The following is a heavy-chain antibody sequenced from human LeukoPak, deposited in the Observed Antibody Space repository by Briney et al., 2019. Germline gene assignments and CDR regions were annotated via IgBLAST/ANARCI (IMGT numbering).Heavy chain of an antibody. J-gene: IGHJ5*02. Sequence: GGSLRLSCAASGFTFSSYWMSWVRQAPGKGLEWVANIKQDGSEKYCVDSVKGRFTISRDNAKNSLYLQMNSLRAEDTAVYYCARVVVVVAARGGQFDPWGQGTLVTVSS. CDR2: IKQDGSEK. D-gene: IGHD2-15*01. CDR1: GFTFSSYW. V-gene: IGHV3-7*05. CDR3: ARVVVVVAARGGQFDP.